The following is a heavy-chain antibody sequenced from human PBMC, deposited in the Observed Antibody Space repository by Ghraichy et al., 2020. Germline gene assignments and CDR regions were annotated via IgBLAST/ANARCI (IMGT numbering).Heavy chain of an antibody. J-gene: IGHJ4*02. Sequence: GGSLRLSCAASGFTFSSYSMNWVRQAPGKGLEWVSYISSSSSTIYYADSVKGRFTISRDNAKNSLYLQMNSLRAEDTAVYYCARDDQDYYDSSGGYFDYWGQGPLVTVSS. CDR1: GFTFSSYS. CDR2: ISSSSSTI. V-gene: IGHV3-48*04. CDR3: ARDDQDYYDSSGGYFDY. D-gene: IGHD3-22*01.